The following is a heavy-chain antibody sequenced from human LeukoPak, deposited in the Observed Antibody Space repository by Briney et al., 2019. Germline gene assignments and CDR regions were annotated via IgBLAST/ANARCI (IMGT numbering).Heavy chain of an antibody. CDR1: GFTFSNAW. V-gene: IGHV3-15*01. CDR3: AKDLGGCSSTSCENDP. D-gene: IGHD2-2*01. CDR2: IKSKTDGGTT. Sequence: GGSLRLSCAASGFTFSNAWMSWVRQAPGKGLEWVGRIKSKTDGGTTDYAAPVKGRFTISRDDSKNTLYLQMNSLETEDTAVYYCAKDLGGCSSTSCENDPWGQGTLVTVSS. J-gene: IGHJ5*02.